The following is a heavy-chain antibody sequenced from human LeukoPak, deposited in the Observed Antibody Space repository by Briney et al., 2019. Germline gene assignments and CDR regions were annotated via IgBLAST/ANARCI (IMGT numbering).Heavy chain of an antibody. CDR3: AAPPGYSSSFPFFDY. V-gene: IGHV3-48*04. CDR1: GFTFSSYG. Sequence: GGSLRLSCAASGFTFSSYGMHWVRQAPGKGLEWVSYISSSGSTIYYADSVKGRFTISRDNAKNSLYLQMNSLRAEDMAVYYCAAPPGYSSSFPFFDYWGQGTLVTVSS. J-gene: IGHJ4*02. CDR2: ISSSGSTI. D-gene: IGHD6-13*01.